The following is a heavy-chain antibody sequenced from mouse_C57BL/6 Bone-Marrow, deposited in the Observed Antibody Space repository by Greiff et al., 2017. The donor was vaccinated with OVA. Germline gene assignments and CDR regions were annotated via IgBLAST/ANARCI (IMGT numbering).Heavy chain of an antibody. CDR2: IYPGSGST. Sequence: QVQLQQPGAELVKPGASVTMSCKASGYTFTSYWITWVKQRPGQGLEWIGDIYPGSGSTNYNEKFKSKATLTVDTSSSTAYMQLSSLTSEDSAVYYCANYGSSYWYFDVWGTGTTVTVSS. J-gene: IGHJ1*03. V-gene: IGHV1-55*01. CDR1: GYTFTSYW. CDR3: ANYGSSYWYFDV. D-gene: IGHD1-1*01.